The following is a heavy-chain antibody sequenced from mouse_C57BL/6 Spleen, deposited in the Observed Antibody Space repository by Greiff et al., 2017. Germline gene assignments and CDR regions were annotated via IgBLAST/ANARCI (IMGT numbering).Heavy chain of an antibody. V-gene: IGHV1-69*01. CDR3: ARGYYYGSSRLGLAY. CDR2: IDPSDSST. CDR1: GYTFTSYW. Sequence: QVQLQQPGAELVMPGASVKLSCKASGYTFTSYWMHWVQQRPGQGLEWIGEIDPSDSSTNYNQKFKGKSTLTVDKSSSTAYMQLSRLTSEDSAVYDCARGYYYGSSRLGLAYWGQGTLVTVSA. J-gene: IGHJ3*01. D-gene: IGHD1-1*01.